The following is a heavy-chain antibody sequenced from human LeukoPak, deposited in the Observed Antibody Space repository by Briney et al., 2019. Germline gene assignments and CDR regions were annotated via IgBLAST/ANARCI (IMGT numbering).Heavy chain of an antibody. D-gene: IGHD3-22*01. CDR1: GFTVSSNY. J-gene: IGHJ4*02. CDR3: AKGSGYYYDSSGYLDY. Sequence: PGGSLRLSCAASGFTVSSNYMSWVRQAPGKGLEWVSAISGSGGSTYYADSVKGRFTISRDNSKNTLYLQMNSLRAEDTAVYYCAKGSGYYYDSSGYLDYWGQGTLVTVSS. V-gene: IGHV3-23*01. CDR2: ISGSGGST.